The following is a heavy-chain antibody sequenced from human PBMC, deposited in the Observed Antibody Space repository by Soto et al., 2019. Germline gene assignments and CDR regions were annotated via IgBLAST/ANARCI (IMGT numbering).Heavy chain of an antibody. CDR2: ISYDGSNK. Sequence: QVQLVESGGGVVQPGRSLRLSCAASGFTFSSYGMHWVRQAPGKGLEWVAVISYDGSNKYYADSVKGRFTISRDNSKNTLYLQMNSLRAEDTAVYYCAKDLRAAAGTRYFQHWGQGTLVTVSS. J-gene: IGHJ1*01. D-gene: IGHD6-13*01. CDR1: GFTFSSYG. CDR3: AKDLRAAAGTRYFQH. V-gene: IGHV3-30*18.